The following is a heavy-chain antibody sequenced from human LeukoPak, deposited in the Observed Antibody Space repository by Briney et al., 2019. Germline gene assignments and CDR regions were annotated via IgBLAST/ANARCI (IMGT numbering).Heavy chain of an antibody. CDR2: IYYSGST. D-gene: IGHD1-1*01. Sequence: SETLSLTCAVYGGSISSSSYYWGWIRQPPGKGLEWIGSIYYSGSTYYNPSLKSRVTISVDTSKNQFSLKLSSVTAADTAVYYCARAQRSYYMDVWGKGTTVTISS. CDR1: GGSISSSSYY. CDR3: ARAQRSYYMDV. V-gene: IGHV4-39*01. J-gene: IGHJ6*03.